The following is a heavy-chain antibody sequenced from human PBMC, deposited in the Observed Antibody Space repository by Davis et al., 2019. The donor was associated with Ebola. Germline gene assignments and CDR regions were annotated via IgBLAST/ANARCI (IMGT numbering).Heavy chain of an antibody. D-gene: IGHD3-3*01. CDR1: GFTFSSYS. CDR2: ISSSSSYI. CDR3: AREYGPYDFWSREQLSPAGNWFDP. J-gene: IGHJ5*02. Sequence: PGGSLRLSCAASGFTFSSYSMNWVRQAPGKGLEWVSSISSSSSYIYYADSVKGRFTISRDNAKNSLYLQMNSLRAEDTAVYYCAREYGPYDFWSREQLSPAGNWFDPWGQGTLVTVSS. V-gene: IGHV3-21*01.